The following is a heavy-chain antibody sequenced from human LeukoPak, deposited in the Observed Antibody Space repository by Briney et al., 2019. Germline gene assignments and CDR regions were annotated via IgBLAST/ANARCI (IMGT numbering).Heavy chain of an antibody. Sequence: SETLSLTCTVSGGSISSSSYYWGWIRQPPGKGLEWIGSIYYSGSTYYNPSLKSRVTISVDTSKNQFSLKLSSVTAADTAVYYCARGKWYMITFGGVIVIPPDPFDYWGQGTLVTVSS. CDR2: IYYSGST. CDR3: ARGKWYMITFGGVIVIPPDPFDY. V-gene: IGHV4-39*01. J-gene: IGHJ4*02. D-gene: IGHD3-16*02. CDR1: GGSISSSSYY.